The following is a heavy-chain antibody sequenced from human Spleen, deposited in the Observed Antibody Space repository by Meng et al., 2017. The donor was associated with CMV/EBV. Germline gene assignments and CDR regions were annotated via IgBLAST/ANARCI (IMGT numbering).Heavy chain of an antibody. CDR3: AKVGLSRYYYDSSGGFDY. D-gene: IGHD3-22*01. V-gene: IGHV3-23*03. Sequence: GESLKLSCAASGFTFSSYAMSWVRQAPGKGLEWVSVIYSGGSSTYYADSVKGRFTISRDNSKNTLYLQMNSLRAEDTAVYYCAKVGLSRYYYDSSGGFDYWGQGTLVTVSS. CDR1: GFTFSSYA. J-gene: IGHJ4*02. CDR2: IYSGGSST.